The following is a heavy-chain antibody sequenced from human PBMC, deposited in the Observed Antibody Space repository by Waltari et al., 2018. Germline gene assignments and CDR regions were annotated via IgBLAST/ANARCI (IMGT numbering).Heavy chain of an antibody. V-gene: IGHV4-61*09. J-gene: IGHJ4*02. CDR2: IYTSGST. CDR3: ARDPGWLQFD. CDR1: GGSISSGSYY. D-gene: IGHD5-12*01. Sequence: QVQLQESGPGLVKPSQTLSLTCTVSGGSISSGSYYWSWIRQPAGKGLEWIGYIYTSGSTNYIPSLKSRVTISVDTSKNQFSLKLSSVTAADTAVYYCARDPGWLQFDWGQGTLVTVSS.